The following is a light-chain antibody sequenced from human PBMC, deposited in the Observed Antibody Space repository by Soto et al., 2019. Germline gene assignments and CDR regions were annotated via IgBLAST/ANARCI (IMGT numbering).Light chain of an antibody. CDR3: MQGRQPPWA. CDR1: QSLLHSDGNTY. Sequence: DIVMTQSPLSLPVNPGEPASISCRSSQSLLHSDGNTYLAWYLQKPGQFPQLLIFLTSYQASGVPARFSGSGSGTDFTLKISGVEAADVGVYYCMQGRQPPWAFGPGTKVEIK. CDR2: LTS. V-gene: IGKV2-28*01. J-gene: IGKJ1*01.